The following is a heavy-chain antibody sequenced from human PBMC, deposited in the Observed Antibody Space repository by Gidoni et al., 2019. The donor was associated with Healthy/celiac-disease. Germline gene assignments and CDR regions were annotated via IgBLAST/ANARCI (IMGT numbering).Heavy chain of an antibody. J-gene: IGHJ4*02. Sequence: QLQLQESGPGLVKPSETLSLTCTVSGGSISSSSYYWGWIRQPPGKGLGWIGSIYYSGSTYYNPSLTSRVTISVDTSKNQFSLKLSSVTAADTAVYYCACLIVVPAAIPYWGQGTLVTVSS. D-gene: IGHD2-2*02. CDR1: GGSISSSSYY. CDR3: ACLIVVPAAIPY. V-gene: IGHV4-39*01. CDR2: IYYSGST.